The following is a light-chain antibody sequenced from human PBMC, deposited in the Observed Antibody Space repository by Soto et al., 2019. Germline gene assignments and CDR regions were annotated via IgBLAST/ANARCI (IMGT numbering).Light chain of an antibody. CDR1: RTMNNF. CDR3: QESSSTPYI. V-gene: IGKV1-39*01. CDR2: GAS. Sequence: DIQMTQSPSSLSASVGDRVTITCRASRTMNNFLSWYQQKPGKPPKLLIYGASRLQSGVPSRFSGSGSGTDFILTISDLQTEDVAFYFCQESSSTPYIFGQATKLGVK. J-gene: IGKJ2*01.